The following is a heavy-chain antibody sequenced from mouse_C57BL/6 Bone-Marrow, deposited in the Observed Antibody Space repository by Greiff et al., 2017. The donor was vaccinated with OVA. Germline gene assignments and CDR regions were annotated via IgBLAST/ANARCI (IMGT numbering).Heavy chain of an antibody. CDR1: GYTFTSYG. CDR2: IYPRSGNT. CDR3: ARRAYYSNPYAMDY. J-gene: IGHJ4*01. V-gene: IGHV1-81*01. D-gene: IGHD2-5*01. Sequence: VQLQESGAELARPGASVKLSCKASGYTFTSYGISWVKQRTGQGLEWIGEIYPRSGNTYYNEKFKGKATLTADKSSSTAYMELRSLTYEDSAVYFCARRAYYSNPYAMDYWGQGTSVTVSS.